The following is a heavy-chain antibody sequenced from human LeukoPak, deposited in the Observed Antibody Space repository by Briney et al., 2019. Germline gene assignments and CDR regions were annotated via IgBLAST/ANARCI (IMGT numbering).Heavy chain of an antibody. CDR3: ARERWRSGSYHDAFDI. CDR2: TRDKANSYTT. D-gene: IGHD1-26*01. Sequence: GGSLRLSCAASGFTFSDHNMNWVRQAPGKGLEWVGRTRDKANSYTTEYAASMEGRFTISRDDSKNSLYLQMNSLKTEDTAVYYCARERWRSGSYHDAFDIWGQGTMVTVSS. CDR1: GFTFSDHN. J-gene: IGHJ3*02. V-gene: IGHV3-72*01.